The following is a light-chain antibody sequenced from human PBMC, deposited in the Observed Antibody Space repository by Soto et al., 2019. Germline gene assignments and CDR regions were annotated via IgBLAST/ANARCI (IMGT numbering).Light chain of an antibody. CDR1: QTVTSGC. J-gene: IGKJ1*01. CDR3: QVYGSSSNT. Sequence: EIVLTESPDTLSLSSGERATRSGRASQTVTSGCLAGYGQKPGQAPRLLNNGVSTGATVGPDRCGASGSRTASTLPISTLEPQHFAVYFCQVYGSSSNTFGQGTKVDIK. V-gene: IGKV3-20*01. CDR2: GVS.